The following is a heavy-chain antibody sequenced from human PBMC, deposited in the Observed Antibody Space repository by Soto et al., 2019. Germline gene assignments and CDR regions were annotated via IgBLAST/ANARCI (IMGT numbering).Heavy chain of an antibody. CDR3: ARCITMVRGVTAESDY. CDR2: SSAYNGNT. J-gene: IGHJ4*02. CDR1: GYTFTSYG. Sequence: QVQLVQSGAEVKKPGASVKVSCKASGYTFTSYGITWVRQAPGQGLEWMGWSSAYNGNTTYAQKLQGRVTMTTDTSTSTAYRELRSLRSDDTAVYYCARCITMVRGVTAESDYWGQGTLVTVSS. D-gene: IGHD3-10*01. V-gene: IGHV1-18*01.